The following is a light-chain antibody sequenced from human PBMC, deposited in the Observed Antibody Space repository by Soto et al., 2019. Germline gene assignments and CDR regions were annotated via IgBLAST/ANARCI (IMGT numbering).Light chain of an antibody. CDR1: SSDVGGYNY. V-gene: IGLV2-14*01. CDR3: SSYTSSSTLV. J-gene: IGLJ2*01. Sequence: QSVLTQPASVSGSPGQSITISCTGTSSDVGGYNYVSWYQQHPGKAPKLMIYDVSNRPSGVSNRFSGCKSRNTASLTISGLHAEDQADDYCSSYTSSSTLVFGGGTKLTVL. CDR2: DVS.